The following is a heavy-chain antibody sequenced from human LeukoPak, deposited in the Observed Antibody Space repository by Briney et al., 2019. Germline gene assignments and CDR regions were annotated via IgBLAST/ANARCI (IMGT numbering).Heavy chain of an antibody. CDR2: MYYSGTT. CDR1: SGYISTNSYY. D-gene: IGHD2-15*01. V-gene: IGHV4-39*01. Sequence: SETLSLTCTVSSGYISTNSYYCAWVRQPPGKGLEWIGSMYYSGTTHYNPSLKSRVTISVDTSKNQFSLKLSSLTAADTAVYYCAVTATPGHYFDYWGQGSLVTVSS. CDR3: AVTATPGHYFDY. J-gene: IGHJ4*02.